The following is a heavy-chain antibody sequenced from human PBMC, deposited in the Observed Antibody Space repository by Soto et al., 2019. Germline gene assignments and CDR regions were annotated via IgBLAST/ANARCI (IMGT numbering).Heavy chain of an antibody. Sequence: SVKVSCKASGGTFSSYAISWVRQAPGQGLEWMGGIIPIFGTANYAQKFQGGVTITADESTSTAYMELSSLRSEDTAVYYCAREVGGSSHFLGMDVWGQGTTVTV. CDR2: IIPIFGTA. CDR3: AREVGGSSHFLGMDV. CDR1: GGTFSSYA. D-gene: IGHD2-15*01. J-gene: IGHJ6*02. V-gene: IGHV1-69*13.